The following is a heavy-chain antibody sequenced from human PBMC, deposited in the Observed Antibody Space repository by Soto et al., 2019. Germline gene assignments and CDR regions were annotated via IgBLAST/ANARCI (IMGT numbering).Heavy chain of an antibody. J-gene: IGHJ6*02. CDR1: GYSFTSYW. CDR3: AGRVVRGVITRTRDYYGMDV. CDR2: IYPGDSDT. D-gene: IGHD3-10*01. Sequence: PGESLKISCKGSGYSFTSYWIGWVRQMPGKGLEWMGIIYPGDSDTRYSPPFQGQVTISADKSISTAYLQWSSLKVSDTAMYYCAGRVVRGVITRTRDYYGMDVWGQGTTVTVSS. V-gene: IGHV5-51*01.